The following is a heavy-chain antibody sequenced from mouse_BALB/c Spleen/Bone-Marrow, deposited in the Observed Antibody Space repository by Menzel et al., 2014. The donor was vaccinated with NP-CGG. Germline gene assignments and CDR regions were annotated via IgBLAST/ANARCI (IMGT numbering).Heavy chain of an antibody. CDR1: GFSLTSYG. J-gene: IGHJ3*01. Sequence: VQLVESGPGLVAPSQSLSITCTVSGFSLTSYGVHWVRQPPGNGLEWLGVIWAGGSTNYNSVLMSRLSISKDNYKSKVFIKMNSLQTDNTAMYYCARDLYYDYDEEFAYWGQGTLVTVSA. CDR3: ARDLYYDYDEEFAY. D-gene: IGHD2-4*01. V-gene: IGHV2-9*02. CDR2: IWAGGST.